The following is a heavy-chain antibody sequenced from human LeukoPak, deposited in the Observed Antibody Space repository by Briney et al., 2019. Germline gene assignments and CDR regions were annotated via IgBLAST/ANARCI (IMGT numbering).Heavy chain of an antibody. D-gene: IGHD1-1*01. CDR1: GFTFSSYA. J-gene: IGHJ4*02. CDR3: ARGVEFVVTDYYFDY. V-gene: IGHV3-30*01. Sequence: PGGSLRLSCAASGFTFSSYAMHWVRQAPGKGLEWVAVISYDGSNKYYADSVKGRFTISRDNSKNTLCLQMNSLRAEDTAVYYCARGVEFVVTDYYFDYWGQGTLVTVSS. CDR2: ISYDGSNK.